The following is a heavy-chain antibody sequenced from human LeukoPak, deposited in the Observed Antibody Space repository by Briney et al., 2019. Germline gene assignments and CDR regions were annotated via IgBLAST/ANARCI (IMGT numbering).Heavy chain of an antibody. CDR3: AKGVGRRYYYYMDV. D-gene: IGHD5/OR15-5a*01. Sequence: GGSLRLSCAASGFTFSSYAMSWVRQAPGKGLEWVSAISGSGGSTYYADSVKGRFTISRDNSKNTLYLQMNSLRAEDTAVYYCAKGVGRRYYYYMDVWGKGTTVTISS. V-gene: IGHV3-23*01. J-gene: IGHJ6*03. CDR1: GFTFSSYA. CDR2: ISGSGGST.